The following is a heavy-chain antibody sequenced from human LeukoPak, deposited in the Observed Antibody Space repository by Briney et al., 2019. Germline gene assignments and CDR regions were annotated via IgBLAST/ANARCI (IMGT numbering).Heavy chain of an antibody. D-gene: IGHD3-22*01. CDR1: GFTFSNYA. CDR3: AKDPHYDSSGYSFDP. Sequence: GGSLRLSCAASGFTFSNYAMSWVRQAPGKGLEWVSGIRGSGGSTDYADSVKGRFTISRDNFKNTLYLQMNSLRADDTAVYYCAKDPHYDSSGYSFDPWGQGTLVTVSS. CDR2: IRGSGGST. V-gene: IGHV3-23*01. J-gene: IGHJ5*02.